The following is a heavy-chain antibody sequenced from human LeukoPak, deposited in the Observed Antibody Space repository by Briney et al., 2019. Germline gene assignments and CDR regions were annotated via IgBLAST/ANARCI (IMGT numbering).Heavy chain of an antibody. CDR3: ASAHYEATGLGYYFKF. Sequence: SETLSLTCNVSGYSISSGYYWGWIRQSPGKGLEWIGTVYHTGTTYYSPSLKSRLSISLDTSTNRFSLKLTTVTATDTAVYYCASAHYEATGLGYYFKFWGQGTLVSVSS. D-gene: IGHD2-8*02. CDR1: GYSISSGYY. CDR2: VYHTGTT. V-gene: IGHV4-38-2*02. J-gene: IGHJ4*02.